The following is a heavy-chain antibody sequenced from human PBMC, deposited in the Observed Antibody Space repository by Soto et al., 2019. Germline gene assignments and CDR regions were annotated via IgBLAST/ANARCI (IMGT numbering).Heavy chain of an antibody. J-gene: IGHJ4*02. Sequence: GGSLRLSCSASGFTFSTQAMAWVRQAPGKGLEWVSALISSGESPDYADSVKGRFTISRDNSKNTLYLQRNSLRADDTAVYYCAKDLHGSGWSFDQWGQGTVVTVSS. D-gene: IGHD6-19*01. CDR3: AKDLHGSGWSFDQ. CDR2: LISSGESP. V-gene: IGHV3-23*01. CDR1: GFTFSTQA.